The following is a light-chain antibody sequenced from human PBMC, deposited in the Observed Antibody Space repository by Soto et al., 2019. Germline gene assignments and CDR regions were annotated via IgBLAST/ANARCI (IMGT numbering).Light chain of an antibody. CDR1: QSVSSY. CDR3: QQYGNTPWT. J-gene: IGKJ1*01. CDR2: DAS. V-gene: IGKV3-20*01. Sequence: EFVLTQSPGTLSLSPGERATLSCRASQSVSSYLAWYQQKPGQAPRLLIYDASNRATGIPARFSGSGSGTDFTLTISRLEPEDFAVFYCQQYGNTPWTFGQGTKVDIK.